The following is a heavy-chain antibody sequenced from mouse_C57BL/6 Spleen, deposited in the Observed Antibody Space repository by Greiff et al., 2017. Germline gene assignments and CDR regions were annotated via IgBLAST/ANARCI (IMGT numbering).Heavy chain of an antibody. CDR1: GYTFTDYE. D-gene: IGHD1-1*01. CDR2: IDPETGGT. V-gene: IGHV1-15*01. CDR3: TRRTVVAERYFDV. Sequence: VQLQQSGAELVRPGASVTLSCKASGYTFTDYEMHWVKQTPVHGLEWIGAIDPETGGTAYNQKFKGKAILTADKSSSTAYMELRSLTSEDSAVYYCTRRTVVAERYFDVWGTGTTVTVSS. J-gene: IGHJ1*03.